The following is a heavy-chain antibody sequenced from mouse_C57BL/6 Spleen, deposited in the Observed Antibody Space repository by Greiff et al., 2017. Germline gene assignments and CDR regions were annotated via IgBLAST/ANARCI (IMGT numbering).Heavy chain of an antibody. Sequence: QVQLKQPGAELVKPGASVKLSCKASGYTFTSSWMHWVKQRPGRGLEWIGRIDPNSGGTKSNGKFKSKATLTEDKPSSTAYMQLSSLTSEDSAVYYCASAGYGTFYFAYWGQGTPLTVSS. CDR3: ASAGYGTFYFAY. D-gene: IGHD2-10*02. CDR1: GYTFTSSW. J-gene: IGHJ2*01. V-gene: IGHV1-72*01. CDR2: IDPNSGGT.